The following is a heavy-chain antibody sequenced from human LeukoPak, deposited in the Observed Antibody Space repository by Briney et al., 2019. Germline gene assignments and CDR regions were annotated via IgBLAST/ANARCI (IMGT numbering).Heavy chain of an antibody. V-gene: IGHV3-53*01. CDR2: SYSDSNT. D-gene: IGHD1-14*01. J-gene: IGHJ3*02. CDR3: VRKNRDFNAAFDI. CDR1: GFTVSNNY. Sequence: GGSLRLSCAASGFTVSNNYMSWVRQAPGKGLEWVSISYSDSNTNYADSVKGRFTISRDASQNTLSLQMNSLRAEDTAVYYCVRKNRDFNAAFDIWGQGTVVTVSS.